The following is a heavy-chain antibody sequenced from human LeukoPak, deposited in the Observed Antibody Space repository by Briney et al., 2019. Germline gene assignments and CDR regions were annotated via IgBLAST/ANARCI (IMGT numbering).Heavy chain of an antibody. CDR2: IYYSGST. D-gene: IGHD3-22*01. J-gene: IGHJ4*02. CDR1: GGSISSYY. Sequence: SETLSLTCTVSGGSISSYYWSWIRQPPGKGLEWIGYIYYSGSTNYNPSLKSRVTISVDTSKNQFSLKLSSVTAADTAVYYYARHMGHYYDSSGYPLGYWGQGTLVTVSS. V-gene: IGHV4-59*08. CDR3: ARHMGHYYDSSGYPLGY.